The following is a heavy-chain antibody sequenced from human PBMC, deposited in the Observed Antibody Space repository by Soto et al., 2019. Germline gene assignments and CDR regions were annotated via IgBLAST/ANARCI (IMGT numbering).Heavy chain of an antibody. CDR2: IYHSGST. Sequence: QLQLQESGSGLVKPSQTLSLTCAVSGGSISSGGYSWSWIRQPPGKGLEWIGYIYHSGSTYYNPSLKSRVTILVDRSKNQFSLKLSSVTAADTAVYYCAREFYNYDSGWYYFDYWGQGTLVTVSS. CDR3: AREFYNYDSGWYYFDY. J-gene: IGHJ4*02. V-gene: IGHV4-30-2*01. D-gene: IGHD6-19*01. CDR1: GGSISSGGYS.